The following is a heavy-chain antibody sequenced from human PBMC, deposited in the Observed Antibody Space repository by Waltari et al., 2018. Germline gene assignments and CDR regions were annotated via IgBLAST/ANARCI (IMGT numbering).Heavy chain of an antibody. CDR2: IKQDGNEK. V-gene: IGHV3-7*01. CDR3: ARAPGARYSYSDQTVYYGLDV. D-gene: IGHD1-26*01. CDR1: GFTFSSYC. J-gene: IGHJ6*02. Sequence: EEQLVESGGGLVQPGGSLRLSCAASGFTFSSYCMTWVRQAPGKGQEWVANIKQDGNEKNYVGSRKGRFTISRDNAKNSLFLQMSSLRAEDTAVYYCARAPGARYSYSDQTVYYGLDVWGQGTTVIVSS.